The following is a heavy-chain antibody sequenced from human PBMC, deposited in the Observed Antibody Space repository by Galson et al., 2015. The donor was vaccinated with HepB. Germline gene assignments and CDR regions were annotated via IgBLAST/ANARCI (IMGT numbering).Heavy chain of an antibody. D-gene: IGHD6-13*01. V-gene: IGHV3-74*01. CDR3: VRSRYTTSWFDY. Sequence: SLRLSCAASGFTFSSYWMHWVRRAPGKGLVWVSRINSDETTITYADSVKGRFTISRDNAKNTLYLQLNSLRAEDTALYYCVRSRYTTSWFDYWGQGTLVTVSS. J-gene: IGHJ4*02. CDR1: GFTFSSYW. CDR2: INSDETTI.